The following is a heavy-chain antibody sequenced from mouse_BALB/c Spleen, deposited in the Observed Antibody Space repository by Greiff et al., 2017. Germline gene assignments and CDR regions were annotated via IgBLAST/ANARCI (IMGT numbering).Heavy chain of an antibody. Sequence: EVHLVESGAELVKPGASVKLSCKASGYTFTSYYMHWVKQRPEQGLEWIGRIDPANGNTKYDPKFQGKATITADTSSNTAYLQLSSLTSEDTAVYYCARKYFDYWGQGTTLTVSS. CDR3: ARKYFDY. J-gene: IGHJ2*01. V-gene: IGHV14-3*02. CDR1: GYTFTSYY. CDR2: IDPANGNT.